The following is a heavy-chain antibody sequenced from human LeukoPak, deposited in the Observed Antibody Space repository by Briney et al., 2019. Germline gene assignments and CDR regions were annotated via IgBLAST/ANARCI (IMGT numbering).Heavy chain of an antibody. D-gene: IGHD4-17*01. J-gene: IGHJ1*01. CDR2: ISGSGGST. Sequence: PGASLRLSCAASGFTFSSYAMSWVRQAPGKGLEWVSAISGSGGSTYYADSVKGRFTISRDNSKTTLYLQMNSPRAEDTAVYYCAKDYDTVTTYEYFQHWGQGTLVTVSS. V-gene: IGHV3-23*01. CDR1: GFTFSSYA. CDR3: AKDYDTVTTYEYFQH.